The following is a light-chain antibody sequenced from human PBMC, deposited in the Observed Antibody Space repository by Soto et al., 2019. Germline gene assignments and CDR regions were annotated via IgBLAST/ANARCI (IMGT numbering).Light chain of an antibody. CDR1: QSISTY. Sequence: DIPMTQSPSSLSASVGDRVTISCRASQSISTYLNWYQQKPGKAPKVLIYGASSLPSGVPSRFSGSGSETDFTLIISSLQPDDFATYYCQQSHSGKTFGQGTKVEFK. V-gene: IGKV1-39*01. J-gene: IGKJ1*01. CDR3: QQSHSGKT. CDR2: GAS.